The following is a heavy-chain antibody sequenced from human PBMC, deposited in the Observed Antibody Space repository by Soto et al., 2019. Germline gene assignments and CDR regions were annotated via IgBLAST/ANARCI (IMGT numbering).Heavy chain of an antibody. V-gene: IGHV4-34*01. CDR3: ATGRGVRGVIISTYYYYGLDV. CDR1: GGSFRGYY. J-gene: IGHJ6*02. D-gene: IGHD3-10*01. Sequence: SETLSLTCAVYGGSFRGYYWTWIRQPPGKGLEWIGEINHSGSTNYSPSLKSRVTISVDTSKNQFSLKLSSVSAADRAVYYCATGRGVRGVIISTYYYYGLDVWGQGTTVTVSS. CDR2: INHSGST.